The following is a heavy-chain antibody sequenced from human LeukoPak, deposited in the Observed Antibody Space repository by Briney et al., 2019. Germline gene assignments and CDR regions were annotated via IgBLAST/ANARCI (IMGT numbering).Heavy chain of an antibody. CDR3: ARDFGYF. D-gene: IGHD3-10*01. CDR2: ISSSGSII. V-gene: IGHV3-48*03. Sequence: GASLTPFHAPSGFTFSNYKMNWVRHAPGRGREWVSYISSSGSIIYYSDSVKGRLTTSRDNAKNSVYLQMNSVRAEDKAVYYCARDFGYFWGQGTLVTVSS. CDR1: GFTFSNYK. J-gene: IGHJ4*02.